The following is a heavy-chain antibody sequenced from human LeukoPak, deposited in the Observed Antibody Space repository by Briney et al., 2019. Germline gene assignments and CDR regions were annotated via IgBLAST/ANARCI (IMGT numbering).Heavy chain of an antibody. CDR3: ARVALGSWYFDL. Sequence: ASVKVSCKASGYTFTSYGISWVRQAPGQGLEWMGWISTYNGNTNYAQKFQGRVTLTTDTSTSTGYMDLRSLRSDDTAVYHCARVALGSWYFDLWGRGTLVTVSS. J-gene: IGHJ2*01. CDR2: ISTYNGNT. CDR1: GYTFTSYG. D-gene: IGHD2-15*01. V-gene: IGHV1-18*01.